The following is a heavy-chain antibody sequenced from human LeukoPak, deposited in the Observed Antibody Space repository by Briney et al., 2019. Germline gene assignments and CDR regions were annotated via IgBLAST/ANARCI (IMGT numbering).Heavy chain of an antibody. CDR1: GFTFSSYA. Sequence: GGSLRLSCAASGFTFSSYAMSWVRQAPGKGLEWVSAISGSGGSTYYADSVKGRFTISRDNSKNTLYLQMNTLRAEDTAIYYCAKDRTVGASYWYFDLWGRGTLVTVSS. CDR3: AKDRTVGASYWYFDL. D-gene: IGHD1-26*01. V-gene: IGHV3-23*01. J-gene: IGHJ2*01. CDR2: ISGSGGST.